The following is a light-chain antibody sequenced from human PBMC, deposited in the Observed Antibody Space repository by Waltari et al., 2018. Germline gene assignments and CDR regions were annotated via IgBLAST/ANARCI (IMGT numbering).Light chain of an antibody. Sequence: AIRMTQSPSSLSASTGDRVTITCRVSQSISSYLAWYQQKPGKAPKLLIYAASTLQSGVPSRFSGSGSGTDFTLTISCLQSEDFATYYCQQYFSYPLYTFGQGTKLEIK. V-gene: IGKV1-8*01. CDR1: QSISSY. CDR3: QQYFSYPLYT. J-gene: IGKJ2*01. CDR2: AAS.